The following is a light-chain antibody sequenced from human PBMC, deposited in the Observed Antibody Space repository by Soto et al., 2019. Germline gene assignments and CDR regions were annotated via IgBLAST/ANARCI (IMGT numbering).Light chain of an antibody. CDR3: QQYNSYSPWT. J-gene: IGKJ1*01. CDR1: QTISSL. CDR2: DAS. Sequence: DIQMTQSPSTLSGSVGDRVTITCRASQTISSLLAWYQQKPGKAPKVLIFDASNLGSGVPSRFSGSGSGTEFTLTISSLQPGDFGNYYCQQYNSYSPWTFGQGTKVDIK. V-gene: IGKV1-5*01.